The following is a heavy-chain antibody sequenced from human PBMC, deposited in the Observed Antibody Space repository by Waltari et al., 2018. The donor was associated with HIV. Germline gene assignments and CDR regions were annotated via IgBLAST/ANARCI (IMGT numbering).Heavy chain of an antibody. Sequence: QVQLVQSGAEVKKPGPSVKVSCKASGYTFTVSSMHWVRQAAGQGLEWMRRINPISGCTNDPQESQGRVTMTRDTAISTAYMELSRLRTDDTVVDYCAETVSNYYYYGRDVWGQGTTVTVSS. D-gene: IGHD4-4*01. CDR1: GYTFTVSS. V-gene: IGHV1-2*05. CDR2: INPISGCT. CDR3: AETVSNYYYYGRDV. J-gene: IGHJ6*02.